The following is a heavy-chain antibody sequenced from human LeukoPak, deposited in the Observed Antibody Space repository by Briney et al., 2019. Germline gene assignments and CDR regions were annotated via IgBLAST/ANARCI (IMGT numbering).Heavy chain of an antibody. Sequence: GGSLRLSCAASGFTFSRYWMSWVRQAPGKGLEWVANIKQDGSEKYYVDSVKGRFTISRDNAKNSLYLQMNSLRAEDTAVYYCARSGYYGFAFDIWGQGTMVTVSS. V-gene: IGHV3-7*01. CDR3: ARSGYYGFAFDI. D-gene: IGHD3-10*01. CDR2: IKQDGSEK. CDR1: GFTFSRYW. J-gene: IGHJ3*02.